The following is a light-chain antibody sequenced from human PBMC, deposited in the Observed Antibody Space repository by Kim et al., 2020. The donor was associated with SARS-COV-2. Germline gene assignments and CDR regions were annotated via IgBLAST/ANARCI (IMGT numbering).Light chain of an antibody. CDR2: EVT. Sequence: QSFTISGTGTSSDGDDYKYVSWYQQHPGKAPKLMIYEVTKRPSGVSYRFSGSKSGNTASLTISGLQAEDEADYYCSSYASSSGLMVFGGGTQLTVL. J-gene: IGLJ3*02. CDR3: SSYASSSGLMV. V-gene: IGLV2-14*01. CDR1: SSDGDDYKY.